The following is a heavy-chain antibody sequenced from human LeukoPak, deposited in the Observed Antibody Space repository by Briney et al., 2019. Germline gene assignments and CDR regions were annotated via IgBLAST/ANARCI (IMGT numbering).Heavy chain of an antibody. J-gene: IGHJ4*02. CDR3: AKDFRIGYSAHFDY. V-gene: IGHV3-23*01. D-gene: IGHD2-21*01. Sequence: GGSLRLSCVSSGFTFRSHAMSWVRQAPEKGLEFASGIYENGGTTYYADSVKGRFSISRDNSKNTLYLQMDSLRGEDTAVYYCAKDFRIGYSAHFDYWGQGALVTVSS. CDR1: GFTFRSHA. CDR2: IYENGGTT.